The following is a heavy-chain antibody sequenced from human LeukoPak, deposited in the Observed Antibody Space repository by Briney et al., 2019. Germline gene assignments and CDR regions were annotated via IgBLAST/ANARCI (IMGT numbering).Heavy chain of an antibody. V-gene: IGHV4-34*01. CDR1: GGSFSGYY. J-gene: IGHJ1*01. CDR3: ARGASLLATSAEYFQH. Sequence: PSETLSLTCAVYGGSFSGYYWSWIRQPPGKGLEWVGEINHSGSTNYNPSLKSRVTISVDTSKNQFSLKLSSVTAADTAVYYCARGASLLATSAEYFQHWGQGTLVTVSS. CDR2: INHSGST. D-gene: IGHD5-12*01.